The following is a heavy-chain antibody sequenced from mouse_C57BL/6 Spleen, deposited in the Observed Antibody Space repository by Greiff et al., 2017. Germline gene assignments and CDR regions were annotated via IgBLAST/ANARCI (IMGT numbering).Heavy chain of an antibody. D-gene: IGHD2-5*01. CDR2: IDPSDSET. V-gene: IGHV1-52*01. CDR1: GYTFTSYW. J-gene: IGHJ2*01. CDR3: ARSAYYSNYYFDY. Sequence: QVQLQQPGAELVRPGSSVKLSCKASGYTFTSYWMHWVKQRPIQGLEWIGNIDPSDSETHYNQKFKDKATLTVDKSSSTAYMQLSSLTSEDSAVYYGARSAYYSNYYFDYWGQGTTLTVSS.